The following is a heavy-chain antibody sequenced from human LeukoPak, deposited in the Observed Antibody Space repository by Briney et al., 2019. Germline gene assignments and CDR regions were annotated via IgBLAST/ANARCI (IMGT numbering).Heavy chain of an antibody. D-gene: IGHD3-10*01. V-gene: IGHV1-2*06. CDR3: ASGSAKKAGDYSYHGMDV. Sequence: ASVKVSCKASGYTFTGYYMHWVRQAPGQGLEWMGRINTNSGGTNYAQKFQGRVTITRDTSISTAYMALSRLPSDDTAVYYCASGSAKKAGDYSYHGMDVWGQGTTVTVSS. J-gene: IGHJ6*02. CDR1: GYTFTGYY. CDR2: INTNSGGT.